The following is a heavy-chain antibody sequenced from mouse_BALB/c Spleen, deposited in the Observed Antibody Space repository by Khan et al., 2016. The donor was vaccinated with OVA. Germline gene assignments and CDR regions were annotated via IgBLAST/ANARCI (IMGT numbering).Heavy chain of an antibody. Sequence: QVQLQQPGAELVKPGASVQLSCKASGYTFSSYWILWVKQRPGQGLEWIGEINPSNGRTNYNETFKNKATLTVDKSSSTAYMQLSSLTSEDSAVYYCARSTMITTEFVYWGQGTLVTVSA. V-gene: IGHV1S81*02. D-gene: IGHD2-4*01. CDR2: INPSNGRT. CDR3: ARSTMITTEFVY. CDR1: GYTFSSYW. J-gene: IGHJ3*01.